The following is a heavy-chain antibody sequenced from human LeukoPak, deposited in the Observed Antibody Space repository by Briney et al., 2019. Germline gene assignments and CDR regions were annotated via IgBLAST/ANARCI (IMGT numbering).Heavy chain of an antibody. CDR1: GFTFSSDA. CDR3: VKGRLTVAGHFDF. D-gene: IGHD6-19*01. J-gene: IGHJ4*02. Sequence: GGSLRLSCAASGFTFSSDAMNWVRQAPGKGLEWVSVISDNGDRTYYADSVKGRFTISRDNYKNTLFLQMNGLRAEDTAVYYCVKGRLTVAGHFDFWGQGTLVTVSS. CDR2: ISDNGDRT. V-gene: IGHV3-23*01.